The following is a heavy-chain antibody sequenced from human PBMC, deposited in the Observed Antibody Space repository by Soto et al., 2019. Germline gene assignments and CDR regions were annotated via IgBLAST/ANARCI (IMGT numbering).Heavy chain of an antibody. J-gene: IGHJ6*02. CDR2: FNPTGDTA. CDR3: ARGGRIVDTGIGYYYYHAMDV. CDR1: GYTFTSYY. V-gene: IGHV1-46*01. D-gene: IGHD5-18*01. Sequence: ASVKVSCKTSGYTFTSYYIHWVRQAPGQGLEWMGIFNPTGDTASYAQKLQGRVTMTRDTSTGTAYMELGSLRSEDTAVYYCARGGRIVDTGIGYYYYHAMDVWGQGTTVTVSS.